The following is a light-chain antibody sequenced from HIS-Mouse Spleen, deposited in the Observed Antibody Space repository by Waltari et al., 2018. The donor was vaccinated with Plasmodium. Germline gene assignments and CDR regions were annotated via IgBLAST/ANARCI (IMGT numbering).Light chain of an antibody. J-gene: IGLJ3*02. V-gene: IGLV2-14*01. Sequence: QYALTQPASVSGSPGQSITISCTGTSSYVGGYNYVSWYQQHPGKAPKLMIYEVSNRPSGVSNRFSGSKSGNTASLTISGLQAEDEADYYCSSYTSSSTRVFGGGTKLTVL. CDR2: EVS. CDR3: SSYTSSSTRV. CDR1: SSYVGGYNY.